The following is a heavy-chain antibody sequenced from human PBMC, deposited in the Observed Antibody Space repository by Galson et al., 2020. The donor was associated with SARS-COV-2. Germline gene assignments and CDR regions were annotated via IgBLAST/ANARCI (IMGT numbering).Heavy chain of an antibody. Sequence: GESLKISCAASGFTFSSYWLHWVRQAPGKGLVWVSRIKSDGSITTYADSVKGRFTISRDNAKNTLYLQMNSLRAEDTAVYYCTRRHCSDDNGYVGAFAPWGQRTLVTVSS. D-gene: IGHD2-15*01. CDR1: GFTFSSYW. CDR2: IKSDGSIT. V-gene: IGHV3-74*01. CDR3: TRRHCSDDNGYVGAFAP. J-gene: IGHJ5*02.